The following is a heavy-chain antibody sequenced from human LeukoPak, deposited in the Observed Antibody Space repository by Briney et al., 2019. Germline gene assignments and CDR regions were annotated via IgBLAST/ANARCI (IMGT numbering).Heavy chain of an antibody. CDR2: ISYDGSNK. D-gene: IGHD6-13*01. CDR3: AKDLSSSWYYYYYGMDV. V-gene: IGHV3-30*18. J-gene: IGHJ6*02. CDR1: GFTFSSYG. Sequence: QPGGSLRLSCAASGFTFSSYGMHWVRQAPGKGLEWVAVISYDGSNKYYADSVKGRFTISRDNSKNTLYLQMNSLRAEDTAVYCCAKDLSSSWYYYYYGMDVWGQGTTVTVSS.